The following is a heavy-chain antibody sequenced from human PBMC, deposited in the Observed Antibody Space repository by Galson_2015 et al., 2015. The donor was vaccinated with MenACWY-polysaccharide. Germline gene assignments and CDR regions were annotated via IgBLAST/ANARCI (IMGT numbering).Heavy chain of an antibody. V-gene: IGHV3-7*01. Sequence: SLRLSCAASGFKFSNYWMTWVRQAPGKGLGWVANIKKDGSEKHYVDSVRGRSTISRDNALYLQMNSLRAEDTAVYFCARGHYGMDVWGQGTTVTVSS. J-gene: IGHJ6*02. CDR3: ARGHYGMDV. CDR1: GFKFSNYW. CDR2: IKKDGSEK.